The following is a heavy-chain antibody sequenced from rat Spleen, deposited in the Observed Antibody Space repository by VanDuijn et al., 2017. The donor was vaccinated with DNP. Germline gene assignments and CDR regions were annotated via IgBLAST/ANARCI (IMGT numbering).Heavy chain of an antibody. Sequence: EVQLVESGGDLVQPGRSLKLSCVASGFTFNNYWMTWIRQVPGKGLEWVAYITNSGGSTYYPYSVKGRFTISRDNAKNTLYLQMNSLRSEDTATYYCARRGIRFYYAMDAWGQGTSVTVSS. D-gene: IGHD1-4*01. V-gene: IGHV5-31*01. CDR2: ITNSGGST. J-gene: IGHJ4*01. CDR3: ARRGIRFYYAMDA. CDR1: GFTFNNYW.